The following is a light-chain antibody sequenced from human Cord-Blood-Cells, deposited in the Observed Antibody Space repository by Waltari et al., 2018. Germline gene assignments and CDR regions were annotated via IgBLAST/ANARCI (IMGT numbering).Light chain of an antibody. Sequence: SSELPQDPAVSVALGQTVRITCHGDSLRSYYASWYQQKPGQAPFLVTYGKNNRPSGIPDRFSGSISGNTASLTITGAQAEDEADYYCNSRDSSGNHYVFGTGTKVTVL. CDR3: NSRDSSGNHYV. CDR2: GKN. V-gene: IGLV3-19*01. CDR1: SLRSYY. J-gene: IGLJ1*01.